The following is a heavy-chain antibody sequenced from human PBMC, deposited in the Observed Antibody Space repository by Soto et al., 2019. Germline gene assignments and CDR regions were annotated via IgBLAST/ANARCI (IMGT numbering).Heavy chain of an antibody. D-gene: IGHD3-3*01. J-gene: IGHJ4*02. CDR2: IFSNDEK. V-gene: IGHV2-26*01. CDR3: ARIPYDFWSGYYFFDY. CDR1: GFSLSNARMG. Sequence: QVTLKESGPVLVKPTETLTLTCTVSGFSLSNARMGVSWIRQPPGKALEWLAHIFSNDEKSYSTSLKSSLTSSKDTSKSQVVLTMTNMDPVDTATYYCARIPYDFWSGYYFFDYWGQGTLVTVSS.